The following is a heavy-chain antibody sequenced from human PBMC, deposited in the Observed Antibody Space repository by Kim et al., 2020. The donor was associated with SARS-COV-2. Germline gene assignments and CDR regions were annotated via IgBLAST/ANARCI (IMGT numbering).Heavy chain of an antibody. CDR2: GTTK. CDR3: ANPRQPDY. V-gene: IGHV3-23*01. Sequence: GTTKTYAGSVKGRFTVSRDNSKNTLYLQMSSLGAEDTAIYYCANPRQPDYWGQGTLVTVSS. J-gene: IGHJ4*02. D-gene: IGHD6-13*01.